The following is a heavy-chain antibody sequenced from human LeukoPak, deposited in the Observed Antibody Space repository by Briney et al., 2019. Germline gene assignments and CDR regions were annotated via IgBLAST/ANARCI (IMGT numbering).Heavy chain of an antibody. CDR2: ITSSSTYI. Sequence: PGGSLRLSCAASGFTFSSYWMHWVRQAPGKGLEWVSSITSSSTYIYYADSVRGRFTISRDNAKNSLYLQMNSLRAEDTAVYCCAKSYDFWSGHIDYWGQGTLVTVSS. CDR1: GFTFSSYW. J-gene: IGHJ4*02. CDR3: AKSYDFWSGHIDY. V-gene: IGHV3-21*01. D-gene: IGHD3-3*01.